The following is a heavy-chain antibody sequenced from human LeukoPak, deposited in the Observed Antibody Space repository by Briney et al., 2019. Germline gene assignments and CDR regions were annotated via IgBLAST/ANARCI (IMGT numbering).Heavy chain of an antibody. CDR2: ISYDGSNK. D-gene: IGHD4-17*01. Sequence: PGRSLRLSCAASGFTFSSYGMHWVRQAPGKGLEWVAVISYDGSNKYYADSVKGRFTISRDNSKNTLYLQMNSLRAEDTAVYYCAKDRGAYGDSSYYFDYWGQGTLVTVSS. V-gene: IGHV3-30*18. CDR1: GFTFSSYG. J-gene: IGHJ4*02. CDR3: AKDRGAYGDSSYYFDY.